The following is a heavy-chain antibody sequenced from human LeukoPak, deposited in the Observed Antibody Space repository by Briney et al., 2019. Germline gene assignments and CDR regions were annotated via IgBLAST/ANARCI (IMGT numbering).Heavy chain of an antibody. V-gene: IGHV1-69*15. CDR3: AREGLPGDYSVFDY. J-gene: IGHJ4*02. CDR2: IIPIFGTA. CDR1: GGTFSSYA. D-gene: IGHD4-17*01. Sequence: SVKVSCKASGGTFSSYAISWVRQAPGPGLEWMGRIIPIFGTANYAQKFQGRVTITSDESTSTAYLELSSLRSEDTAVYYCAREGLPGDYSVFDYWGQGTLVTVSS.